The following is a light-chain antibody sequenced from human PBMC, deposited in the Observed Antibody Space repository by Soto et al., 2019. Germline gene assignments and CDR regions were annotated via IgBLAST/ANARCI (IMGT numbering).Light chain of an antibody. J-gene: IGKJ1*01. Sequence: EIVLSQSPGTLALSPGGRATLSCRASQSVSSNLAWYQQKPGQAHRLLIYGAYTRATGIQARFSGSGSGTEFTLTIRSLQSEDFAVYYCQQYNNWLWTFGQGTKVDNK. CDR3: QQYNNWLWT. CDR2: GAY. CDR1: QSVSSN. V-gene: IGKV3-15*01.